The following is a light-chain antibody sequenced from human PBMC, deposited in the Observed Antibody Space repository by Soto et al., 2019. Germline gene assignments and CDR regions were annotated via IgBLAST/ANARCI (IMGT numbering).Light chain of an antibody. V-gene: IGKV1-5*03. Sequence: DIQMTQSPSSLSASVGDRVTITCRASESLSAWLAWYQQKPGKAPKLLIYKASTLESGVPSRFSGSGSGTEFTLTISGLQPDDFATDYCQQYYSYSWTFGQGTKVDIK. CDR2: KAS. CDR1: ESLSAW. J-gene: IGKJ1*01. CDR3: QQYYSYSWT.